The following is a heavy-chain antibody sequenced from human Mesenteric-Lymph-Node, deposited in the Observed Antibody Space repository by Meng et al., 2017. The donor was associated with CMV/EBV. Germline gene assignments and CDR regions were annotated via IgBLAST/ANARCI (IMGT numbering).Heavy chain of an antibody. CDR1: GFTFSSYA. V-gene: IGHV3-30*02. Sequence: GESLKISCAASGFTFSSYAMHWVRRAPGKGLEWVAFIRNDESEKTYTDSVKDRFTISRDNSKNTLHLQMNSLRAEDTAVYYCVRGAAGYCYPSKIGCNFDSWGQGTLVTVSS. D-gene: IGHD2-15*01. CDR2: IRNDESEK. J-gene: IGHJ4*02. CDR3: VRGAAGYCYPSKIGCNFDS.